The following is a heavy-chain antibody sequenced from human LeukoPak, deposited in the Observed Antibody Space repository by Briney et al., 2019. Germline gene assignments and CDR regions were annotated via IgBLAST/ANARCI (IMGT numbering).Heavy chain of an antibody. V-gene: IGHV4-4*07. J-gene: IGHJ4*02. CDR1: GGSISSYY. Sequence: SETLSLTCTVSGGSISSYYRSWIRQPAGKGLEWIGRIYTSGSTNYNPSLKSRVTMPVDTSKNQFSLKLSSVTAADTAVYYCARDSQYQLLGYFDYWGQGTQVTVSS. CDR2: IYTSGST. CDR3: ARDSQYQLLGYFDY. D-gene: IGHD2-2*01.